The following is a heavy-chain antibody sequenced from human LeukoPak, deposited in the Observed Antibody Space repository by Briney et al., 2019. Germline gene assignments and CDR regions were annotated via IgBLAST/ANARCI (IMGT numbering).Heavy chain of an antibody. J-gene: IGHJ4*02. CDR3: ARLKPTSLWFGELTDDY. CDR1: GGSFSGYY. Sequence: PSETLSLTCAVYGGSFSGYYWSWIRQPPGKGLEWIGEINHSGSTNYNPSLKSRVTISVDTSKNQFSLKLSSVTAADTAVYYCARLKPTSLWFGELTDDYWGQGTLVTVSS. V-gene: IGHV4-34*01. D-gene: IGHD3-10*01. CDR2: INHSGST.